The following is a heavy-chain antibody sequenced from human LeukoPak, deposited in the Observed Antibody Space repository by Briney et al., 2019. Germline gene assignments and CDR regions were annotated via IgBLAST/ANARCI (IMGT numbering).Heavy chain of an antibody. CDR3: ARGGDYEADYYYMDV. D-gene: IGHD4-17*01. Sequence: PGGSLRLSCAASGFTVSSNYMSWVRQAPGKGLEWVSVIYSGGSTYYADSVKGRFTISRDNSKNTLYLQMNSLRAEDTAVYYCARGGDYEADYYYMDVWGKGTTVTVSS. CDR1: GFTVSSNY. J-gene: IGHJ6*03. V-gene: IGHV3-66*02. CDR2: IYSGGST.